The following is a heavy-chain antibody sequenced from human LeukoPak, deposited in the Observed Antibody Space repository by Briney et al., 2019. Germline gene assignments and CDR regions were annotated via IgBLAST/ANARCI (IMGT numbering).Heavy chain of an antibody. J-gene: IGHJ5*02. V-gene: IGHV3-53*01. D-gene: IGHD3-10*01. CDR2: LYSGGRT. CDR1: GFTVSSNY. Sequence: GRSLRLSCAASGFTVSSNYMSWVRQAPGKGLEWVSVLYSGGRTYYADSVKGRFTISRDDSKNTLFLQINSLRAEDTAVYYCARVGGSWFGEFDLWGHGTLVTVSS. CDR3: ARVGGSWFGEFDL.